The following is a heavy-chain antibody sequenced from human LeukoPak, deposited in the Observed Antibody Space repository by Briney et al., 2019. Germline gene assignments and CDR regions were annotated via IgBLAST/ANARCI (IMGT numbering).Heavy chain of an antibody. Sequence: GGSLRLSCEASGFTFSTNSMNWVRQAPGKGLEWVSSISSGSTYMYYADSVKGRFTISRDNAKNSLYLQMNSLRDEDTAVYYCARRFDHWGQGTLVTVSS. CDR3: ARRFDH. J-gene: IGHJ4*02. V-gene: IGHV3-21*01. CDR1: GFTFSTNS. CDR2: ISSGSTYM.